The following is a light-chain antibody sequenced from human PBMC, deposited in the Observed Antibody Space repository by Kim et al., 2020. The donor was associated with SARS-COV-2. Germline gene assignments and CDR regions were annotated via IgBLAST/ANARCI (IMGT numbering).Light chain of an antibody. J-gene: IGLJ1*01. CDR3: SSYAGSNMV. Sequence: QSVLTQPPSASGSPGQSVTISCTGTSSDVGGYNYVPWYQQHPGKAPKLMIYEVSKRPSGVPDRFSGSKSGNTASLTVSGLQAEDEADYYCSSYAGSNMVFGTGTKVTVL. CDR2: EVS. V-gene: IGLV2-8*01. CDR1: SSDVGGYNY.